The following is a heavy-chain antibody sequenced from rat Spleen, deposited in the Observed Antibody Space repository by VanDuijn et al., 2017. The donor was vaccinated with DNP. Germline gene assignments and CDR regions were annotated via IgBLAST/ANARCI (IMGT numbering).Heavy chain of an antibody. CDR3: ARHYGGYSYYWYFDF. V-gene: IGHV5-7*01. Sequence: EVQLVESGGDLVQPGRSLKLSCVASGFTFNNYWMTWVRQAPKKGLEWVATISYDGSSTYYRDSVKGRFTISRDNAKSTLYLQMDSLRSEDTATYYCARHYGGYSYYWYFDFWGPGTMVTVSS. D-gene: IGHD1-11*01. CDR1: GFTFNNYW. J-gene: IGHJ1*01. CDR2: ISYDGSST.